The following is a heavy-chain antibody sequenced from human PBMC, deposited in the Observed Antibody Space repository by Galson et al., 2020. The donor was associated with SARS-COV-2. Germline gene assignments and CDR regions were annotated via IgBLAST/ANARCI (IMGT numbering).Heavy chain of an antibody. CDR3: ARGGKIAVAGTSLYNWFDP. V-gene: IGHV1-2*04. Sequence: ASVKVSCKASGYTFTGYYMHWVRQAPGQGLEWMGWINPNSGGTNYAQKFQGWVTMTRDTSISTAYMELSRLRSDDTAVYYCARGGKIAVAGTSLYNWFDPWGQGTLVTVSS. J-gene: IGHJ5*02. CDR1: GYTFTGYY. D-gene: IGHD6-19*01. CDR2: INPNSGGT.